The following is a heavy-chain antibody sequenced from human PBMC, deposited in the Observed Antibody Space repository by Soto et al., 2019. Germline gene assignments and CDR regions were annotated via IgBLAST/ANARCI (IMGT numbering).Heavy chain of an antibody. Sequence: PGGSLRLSCAAVGFIFSDYEMNWVRQAPGKGLEWISYISTSGRNIYYADSVKGRFTISRDNSKNTLYLQMNSLRAEDTAVYYCAKDIPMMAKTGGFDYWGQGTMVTVSS. V-gene: IGHV3-48*03. J-gene: IGHJ4*02. D-gene: IGHD3-16*01. CDR3: AKDIPMMAKTGGFDY. CDR1: GFIFSDYE. CDR2: ISTSGRNI.